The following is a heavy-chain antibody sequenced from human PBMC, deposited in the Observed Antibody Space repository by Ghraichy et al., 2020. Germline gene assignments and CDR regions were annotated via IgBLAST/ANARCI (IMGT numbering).Heavy chain of an antibody. D-gene: IGHD3-10*01. CDR3: ARGRDNPRSSLIDY. CDR1: GFTFDDNA. Sequence: LSLTCAASGFTFDDNAMHWVRQVPEKGLEWVSVINGDDGGTYYVDSVRGRFTVSRDNGKNFLYLQMNSLRSEDTAFYYCARGRDNPRSSLIDYWGQGTLVTVSS. J-gene: IGHJ4*02. V-gene: IGHV3-43*02. CDR2: INGDDGGT.